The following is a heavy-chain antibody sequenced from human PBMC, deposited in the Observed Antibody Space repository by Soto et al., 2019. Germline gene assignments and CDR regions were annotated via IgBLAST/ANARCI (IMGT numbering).Heavy chain of an antibody. V-gene: IGHV3-15*07. CDR1: GLTVSNAW. Sequence: PGGSLRLSCAASGLTVSNAWMHWVRQAPGKGLEWVGRIKSKSDGGTTDYAAPVKGRFSISRDEFENTVNLQMNSLKTEDTAVYYCLTDDSWGQGTLVTVSS. J-gene: IGHJ4*02. CDR2: IKSKSDGGTT. CDR3: LTDDS.